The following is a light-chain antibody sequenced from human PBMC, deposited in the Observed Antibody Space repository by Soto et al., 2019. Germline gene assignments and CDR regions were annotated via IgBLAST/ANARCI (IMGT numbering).Light chain of an antibody. Sequence: EIEVKQSPATLSVSPGERATLSCRASQSVSSNLPWYQQKPGQAPRLLIYFASSRDTGIPARFSGSGSGTEFTLTIGSLQSEDCALYYCQQYNNWLGTFGQGTKVDI. J-gene: IGKJ1*01. CDR2: FAS. CDR1: QSVSSN. CDR3: QQYNNWLGT. V-gene: IGKV3-15*01.